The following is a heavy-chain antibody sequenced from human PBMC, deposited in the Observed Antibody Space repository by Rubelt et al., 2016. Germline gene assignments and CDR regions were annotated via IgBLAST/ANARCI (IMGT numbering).Heavy chain of an antibody. Sequence: HWVRQASGKGLEWVGRISSKTNSYATAYAASVKGRFTISRDDSKTTAYLQMNSLKTEDTALYYCTIYTSGHYWGQGSLVTVSS. J-gene: IGHJ4*02. CDR2: ISSKTNSYAT. V-gene: IGHV3-73*01. D-gene: IGHD3-3*01. CDR3: TIYTSGHY.